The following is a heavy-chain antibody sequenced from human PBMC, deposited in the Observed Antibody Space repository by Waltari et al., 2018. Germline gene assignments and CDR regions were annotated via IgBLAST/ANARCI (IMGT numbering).Heavy chain of an antibody. CDR3: ARGVVPAAIGYYYYGMDV. CDR1: GGTFSSYA. Sequence: QVQLVQSGAEVKKPGSSVKVSCKASGGTFSSYAISWVRQAPGQGREWMGRIIPIFGTANYAQKYQGRVTITADKSTSTAYMELSSLRSEDTAVYYCARGVVPAAIGYYYYGMDVWGQGTTVTVSS. V-gene: IGHV1-69*08. D-gene: IGHD2-2*02. J-gene: IGHJ6*02. CDR2: IIPIFGTA.